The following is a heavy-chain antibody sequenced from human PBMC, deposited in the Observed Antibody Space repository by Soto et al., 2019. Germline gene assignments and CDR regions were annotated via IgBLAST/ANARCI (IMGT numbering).Heavy chain of an antibody. CDR3: AGGGNIGLSDFDY. V-gene: IGHV1-2*02. Sequence: ASVKVSCKASGDTCTGYYWHWLRQAPGQGLEWMGWINPNSGGTNYAQKFQGRVTMTRDTSISTAYMDLSRLRYADTAVYYCAGGGNIGLSDFDYWGQGTLVTVSS. CDR1: GDTCTGYY. CDR2: INPNSGGT. J-gene: IGHJ4*02. D-gene: IGHD3-16*01.